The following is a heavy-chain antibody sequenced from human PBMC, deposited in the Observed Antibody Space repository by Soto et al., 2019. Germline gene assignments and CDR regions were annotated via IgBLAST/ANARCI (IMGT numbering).Heavy chain of an antibody. Sequence: SQTLSLTCTVSGGSISSSSYYWGWIRQPPGKGLEWIGSIYYSGSTYYNPSFKSRVTISVDTSKNHFSLKMSSVTAADTAVYYCARHVPDIVVVPLYMDVWGKGTTVTVSS. CDR2: IYYSGST. J-gene: IGHJ6*03. CDR3: ARHVPDIVVVPLYMDV. D-gene: IGHD2-2*01. CDR1: GGSISSSSYY. V-gene: IGHV4-39*01.